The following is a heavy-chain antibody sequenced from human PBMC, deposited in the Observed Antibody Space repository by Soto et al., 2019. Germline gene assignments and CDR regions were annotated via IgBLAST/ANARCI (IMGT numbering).Heavy chain of an antibody. D-gene: IGHD6-13*01. J-gene: IGHJ4*02. Sequence: QVQLVQSGADVKKPGASVKVSCKTSGYTFSGYFMHWLRQAPGQGLEWVGWMNLNSGGTDYAQNFQGRVSMTWDTSISTAYMELSRLRSDDTAIYYCARGYYSSSWRVFDYWGQGTLVTVSS. V-gene: IGHV1-2*02. CDR1: GYTFSGYF. CDR2: MNLNSGGT. CDR3: ARGYYSSSWRVFDY.